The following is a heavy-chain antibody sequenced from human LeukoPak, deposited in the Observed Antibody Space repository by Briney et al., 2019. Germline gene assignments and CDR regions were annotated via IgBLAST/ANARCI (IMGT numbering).Heavy chain of an antibody. CDR1: GGSISGYY. Sequence: PSETLSLTCAVSGGSISGYYWSWIRQPPGKGLEWIGYIYDSGSTNYNPSLKSRVTISVDTSKNQFSLKLNSVTAADTAVYYCARVNNAWYGSFDYWGQGTLVTVSS. V-gene: IGHV4-59*01. J-gene: IGHJ4*02. D-gene: IGHD6-13*01. CDR3: ARVNNAWYGSFDY. CDR2: IYDSGST.